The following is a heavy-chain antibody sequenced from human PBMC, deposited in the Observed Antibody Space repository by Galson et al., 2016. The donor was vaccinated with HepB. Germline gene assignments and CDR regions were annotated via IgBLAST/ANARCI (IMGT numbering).Heavy chain of an antibody. V-gene: IGHV3-23*01. D-gene: IGHD6-13*01. CDR2: IGGSGGSA. CDR1: GYTFSSYA. J-gene: IGHJ4*02. CDR3: ARLRFSSSWYKDY. Sequence: SLRLSCAASGYTFSSYAMSWVRQAPGKGLEWVSGIGGSGGSAYYADSVKGRFTISRDNAKNSLFLQLNSLRAADTAVYYCARLRFSSSWYKDYWGQGTLVTVSS.